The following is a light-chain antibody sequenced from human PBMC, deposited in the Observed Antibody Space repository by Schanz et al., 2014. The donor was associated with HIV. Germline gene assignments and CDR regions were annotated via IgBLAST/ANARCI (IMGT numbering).Light chain of an antibody. Sequence: QSVLTQPPSASGSPGQSITIYCSGTSRDVGGYNHVSWYQQHPGKAPKLMIYEVIKRPSGVPDRFSGSKSGNTASLTISGLQAEDEAEYFCGSYTSSSALYVFGTGTKLTVL. CDR3: GSYTSSSALYV. V-gene: IGLV2-14*01. CDR2: EVI. J-gene: IGLJ1*01. CDR1: SRDVGGYNH.